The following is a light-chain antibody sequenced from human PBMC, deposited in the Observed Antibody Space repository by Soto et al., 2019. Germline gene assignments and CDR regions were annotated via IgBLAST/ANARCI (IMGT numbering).Light chain of an antibody. CDR1: QRVSSY. Sequence: EIVLTQSPATLSLSPGERATLSCRASQRVSSYLAWYQQKPGQAPRLLIYDASNRATGIPARFSGSGSGTEFTLTISSLEPEDFAVYYCQQRSNWLYTFGQGTKLEIK. J-gene: IGKJ2*01. CDR2: DAS. V-gene: IGKV3-11*01. CDR3: QQRSNWLYT.